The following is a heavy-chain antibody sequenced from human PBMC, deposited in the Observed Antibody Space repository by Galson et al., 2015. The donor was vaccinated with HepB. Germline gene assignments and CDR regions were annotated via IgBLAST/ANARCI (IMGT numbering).Heavy chain of an antibody. Sequence: SVKVSCKASGCTFTSYAMHWVRQAPGQRLEWMGWINAGNGNTKYSQKFQGRVTITRDTSASTAYMELSSLRSEDTAVYYCARDGGSGWSFQPRYNWFDPWGQGTLVTVSS. CDR2: INAGNGNT. CDR1: GCTFTSYA. V-gene: IGHV1-3*01. CDR3: ARDGGSGWSFQPRYNWFDP. J-gene: IGHJ5*02. D-gene: IGHD6-19*01.